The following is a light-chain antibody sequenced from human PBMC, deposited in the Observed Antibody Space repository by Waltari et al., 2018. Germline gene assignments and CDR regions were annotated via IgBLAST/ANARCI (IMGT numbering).Light chain of an antibody. CDR2: LTH. Sequence: QSVLTQPPSASGTPGQSVTISCSGSLSNIGTHYVYWYQQLPGTAPKLLFYLTHLRPSGVPDRFSASKSGTSASLAISGLRFEDEGDYYCATRDEGPTVVFGGGTKVTVL. J-gene: IGLJ2*01. CDR3: ATRDEGPTVV. V-gene: IGLV1-47*01. CDR1: LSNIGTHY.